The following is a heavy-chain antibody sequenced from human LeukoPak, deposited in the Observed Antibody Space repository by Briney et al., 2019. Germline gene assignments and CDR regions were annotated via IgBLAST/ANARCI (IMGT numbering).Heavy chain of an antibody. D-gene: IGHD3-22*01. V-gene: IGHV1-69*13. J-gene: IGHJ4*02. CDR1: GGTFSSYA. CDR2: IIPIFGTA. Sequence: GASVKVSCKASGGTFSSYAISWVRQAPGQGLEWMGGIIPIFGTANYAQKFQGRVTITADESTSTAYMELSSLRSEDTAVYYCARATALYDSSGYYGGFDYWGQGTLVTVSS. CDR3: ARATALYDSSGYYGGFDY.